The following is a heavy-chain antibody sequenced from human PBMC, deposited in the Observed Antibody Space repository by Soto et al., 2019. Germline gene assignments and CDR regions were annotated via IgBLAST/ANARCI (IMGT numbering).Heavy chain of an antibody. CDR2: ISSSSGYI. J-gene: IGHJ4*02. CDR3: ARVGGQLVPGFDY. D-gene: IGHD6-6*01. CDR1: GFTFSSYS. Sequence: EVQLVESGGGLVKPGGSLRLSCAASGFTFSSYSMNWVRQAPGKGLEWVSSISSSSGYIYYADSVKGRFTISRDKDKNSLYLKTNRLRAEHKAVYYCARVGGQLVPGFDYWGQGTLVNVSS. V-gene: IGHV3-21*01.